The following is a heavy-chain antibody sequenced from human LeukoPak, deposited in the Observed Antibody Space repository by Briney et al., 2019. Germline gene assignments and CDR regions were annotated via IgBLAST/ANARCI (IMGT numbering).Heavy chain of an antibody. CDR3: GRDFRKYSFDY. V-gene: IGHV3-30-3*01. CDR2: ISHGGNTK. Sequence: PGMSLRLSCAASGFTFSSYTMHWVRQAPGKGLEWVAVISHGGNTKYYADSVRGRFNNSRDNSKNTLYLQMNSLRTEDTAMYYCGRDFRKYSFDYWGQGTLVSVS. CDR1: GFTFSSYT. J-gene: IGHJ4*02. D-gene: IGHD5-18*01.